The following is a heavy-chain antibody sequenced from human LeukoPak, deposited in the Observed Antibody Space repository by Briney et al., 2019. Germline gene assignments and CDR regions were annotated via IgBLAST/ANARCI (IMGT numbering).Heavy chain of an antibody. CDR1: GFTFTNAG. V-gene: IGHV3-30*01. CDR3: ASEDVDTGDF. J-gene: IGHJ4*02. D-gene: IGHD5-18*01. Sequence: GGSLRLSCAASGFTFTNAGIHWVRLAAGKGLEWVSFISHDGNNKYYSDSVDGRFTVSRLNSQNTVFLQMTDLRPDDTATYYCASEDVDTGDFWGQGTLVTVSS. CDR2: ISHDGNNK.